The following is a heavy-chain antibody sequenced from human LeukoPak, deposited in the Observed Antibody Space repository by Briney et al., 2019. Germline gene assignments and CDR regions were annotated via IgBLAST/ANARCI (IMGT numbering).Heavy chain of an antibody. D-gene: IGHD3-10*01. J-gene: IGHJ4*02. Sequence: KPSETLSLTCTVSGGSISSYYWSWIRQPPGKGLEWIGYIYYSGSTNYNPSLKSRVTISVDTSKNQFSLKLSSVTAADTAVYYCAATMVRGVHTHFDYWGQGTLVTVSS. V-gene: IGHV4-59*08. CDR2: IYYSGST. CDR1: GGSISSYY. CDR3: AATMVRGVHTHFDY.